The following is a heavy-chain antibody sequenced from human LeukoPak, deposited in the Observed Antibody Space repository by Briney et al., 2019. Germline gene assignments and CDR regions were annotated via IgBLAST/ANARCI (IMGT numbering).Heavy chain of an antibody. CDR1: GYTFTGYY. CDR3: AIVVEKMYDAFDI. Sequence: ASVKVSCKASGYTFTGYYMHWVRQAPGQGLEWMGWINPNSGGTNYAQKFQGRVTMTRDTSISTAYMELSRLRSDDTAVYYCAIVVEKMYDAFDIWGQGTMVSVSS. J-gene: IGHJ3*02. V-gene: IGHV1-2*02. D-gene: IGHD1-26*01. CDR2: INPNSGGT.